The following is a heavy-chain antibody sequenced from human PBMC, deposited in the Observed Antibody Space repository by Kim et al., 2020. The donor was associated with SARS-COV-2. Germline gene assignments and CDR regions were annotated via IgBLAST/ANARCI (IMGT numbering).Heavy chain of an antibody. CDR3: VREGQGRLGIDY. J-gene: IGHJ4*02. V-gene: IGHV3-48*04. Sequence: GGSLRLSCAASGFTISSYSMNWVRQAPGKGLEWVSYISSSSSTIYYADPVKGRFTISRDNAKNSLYLQMNILRAEDTAVHYCVREGQGRLGIDYWGQGTL. D-gene: IGHD7-27*01. CDR1: GFTISSYS. CDR2: ISSSSSTI.